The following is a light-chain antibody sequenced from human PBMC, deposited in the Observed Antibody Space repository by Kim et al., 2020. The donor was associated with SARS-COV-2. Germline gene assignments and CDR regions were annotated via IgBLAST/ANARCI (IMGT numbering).Light chain of an antibody. CDR2: GAS. Sequence: LSPGDTATLSCSASQTVSSNYVAWYQQKPGQTPRLLIYGASSRATGIPDRFGGSRSGTDFTLSISGLEPEDFVVYYCHQYASSPYTFGQGTKLEI. V-gene: IGKV3-20*01. CDR1: QTVSSNY. J-gene: IGKJ2*01. CDR3: HQYASSPYT.